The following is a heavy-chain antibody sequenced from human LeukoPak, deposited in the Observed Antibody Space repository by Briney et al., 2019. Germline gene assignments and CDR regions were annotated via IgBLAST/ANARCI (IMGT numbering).Heavy chain of an antibody. CDR3: ARLFTMVRGDMADY. D-gene: IGHD3-10*01. CDR1: GGSFSGYY. V-gene: IGHV4-34*01. J-gene: IGHJ4*02. CDR2: INHSGRT. Sequence: SETLSLTCAVYGGSFSGYYWSWIRQPPGKGLEWIGEINHSGRTNYNPSLKSRVTISVDTSKNQFSLKLHSVTAADTAVYYCARLFTMVRGDMADYWGQGTLVTVSS.